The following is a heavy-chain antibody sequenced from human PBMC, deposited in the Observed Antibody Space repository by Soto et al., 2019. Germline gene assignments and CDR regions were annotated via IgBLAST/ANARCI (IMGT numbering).Heavy chain of an antibody. D-gene: IGHD3-16*02. CDR3: ARRLYDYVWGSYRSPGYYFDY. CDR2: INHSGST. Sequence: PSETLSLTCAVYGGSFSGYYWSWIRQPPGKWLEWIGEINHSGSTNYNPSLKSRVTISVDTSKNQFSLKLSSVTAADTAVYYCARRLYDYVWGSYRSPGYYFDYWGQGTLVTVS. V-gene: IGHV4-34*01. J-gene: IGHJ4*02. CDR1: GGSFSGYY.